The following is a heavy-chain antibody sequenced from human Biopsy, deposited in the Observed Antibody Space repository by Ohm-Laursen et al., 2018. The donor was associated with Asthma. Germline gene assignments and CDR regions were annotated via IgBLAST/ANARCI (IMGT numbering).Heavy chain of an antibody. Sequence: SLRLSCVASGFTVSRDHMFWVRQAPGKGLEWVSVIYSGGTSDTADSVRGRFTISRDFYKNTLYLQMDSLRAEDTAVYYCARGDSSGWSHYYFDYWGQGTLVTVSS. J-gene: IGHJ4*02. CDR3: ARGDSSGWSHYYFDY. CDR1: GFTVSRDH. V-gene: IGHV3-53*01. D-gene: IGHD6-19*01. CDR2: IYSGGTS.